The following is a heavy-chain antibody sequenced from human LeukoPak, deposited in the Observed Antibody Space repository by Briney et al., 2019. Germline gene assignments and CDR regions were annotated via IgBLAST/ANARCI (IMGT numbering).Heavy chain of an antibody. D-gene: IGHD3/OR15-3a*01. J-gene: IGHJ5*02. Sequence: SETLSLTCTVSGGSINSYHWSWIRQPAGKGLEWIGRIYNSGSTTYNPSLKSRVTILLDTSKNHLSLKLSSVTAADTAVYYCATEGTGFDPWGQGTLVTVSS. V-gene: IGHV4-4*07. CDR1: GGSINSYH. CDR3: ATEGTGFDP. CDR2: IYNSGST.